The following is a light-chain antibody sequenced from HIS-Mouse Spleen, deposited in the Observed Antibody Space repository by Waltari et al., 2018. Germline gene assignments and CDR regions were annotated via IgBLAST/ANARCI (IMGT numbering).Light chain of an antibody. J-gene: IGLJ3*02. CDR3: AAWDDSLSGRV. V-gene: IGLV1-47*01. CDR2: RNN. CDR1: SSNIGSNY. Sequence: QSVLTQPPSASGTPGQRVTIPCSGSSSNIGSNYVYWYQQLPGTAPKLLIDRNNQRPPGVRDRFLGSRSGAAASLALSGLRSEDEADYYCAAWDDSLSGRVFGGGTKLTVL.